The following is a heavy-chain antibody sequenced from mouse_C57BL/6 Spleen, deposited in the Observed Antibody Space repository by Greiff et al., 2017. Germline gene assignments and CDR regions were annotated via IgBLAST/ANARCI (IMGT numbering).Heavy chain of an antibody. CDR1: GYTFTNYW. CDR3: ARWKYDSYFDY. D-gene: IGHD2-4*01. Sequence: VQRVESGAELVRPGTSVKMSCKASGYTFTNYWIGWAKQRPGHGLEWIGDIYPGGGYTNYNEKFKGKATLTADKSSSTAYMQFSSLTSEDSAIYYCARWKYDSYFDYWGQGTTLTVSS. CDR2: IYPGGGYT. V-gene: IGHV1-63*01. J-gene: IGHJ2*01.